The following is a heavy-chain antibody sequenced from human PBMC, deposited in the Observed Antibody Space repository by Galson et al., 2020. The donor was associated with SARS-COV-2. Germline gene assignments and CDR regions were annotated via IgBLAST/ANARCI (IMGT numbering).Heavy chain of an antibody. V-gene: IGHV1-2*02. CDR1: GYTFTGYY. Sequence: ASVKVSCKASGYTFTGYYIHWVRQAPGQGLEWMGWINPDSGGTKYAQKFQGRVSMTRDTSISTGYMELSRLRSDDTAVYYCARARVRAAAGRLNYYYYGMDVWGQGTRSPSP. CDR2: INPDSGGT. D-gene: IGHD6-13*01. CDR3: ARARVRAAAGRLNYYYYGMDV. J-gene: IGHJ6*02.